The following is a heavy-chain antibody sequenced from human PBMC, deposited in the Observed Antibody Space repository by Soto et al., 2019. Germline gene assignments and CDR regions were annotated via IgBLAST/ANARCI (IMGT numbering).Heavy chain of an antibody. D-gene: IGHD6-13*01. Sequence: PSETLSLTCPGSGGSIISNYWTWIRPPPGKGLEWIEYVYNSGSTNYNPSLKSRVTISEDTSKGQFSLKVNSMTAADTAVYYCARYRREAVAGYTLDNWGQGILVTVSS. CDR2: VYNSGST. J-gene: IGHJ4*02. CDR3: ARYRREAVAGYTLDN. V-gene: IGHV4-59*01. CDR1: GGSIISNY.